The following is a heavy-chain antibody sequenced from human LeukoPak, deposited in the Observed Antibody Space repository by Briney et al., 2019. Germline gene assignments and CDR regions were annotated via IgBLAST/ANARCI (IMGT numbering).Heavy chain of an antibody. Sequence: PSETLSLTCTVTGGSFTTYYWSWIRQPPGKGLEWIGHFYYSGSTNYNPSLRSRVTISVDTFRNQFSLRLTSVTAADTAVYYCARGQGGNYYLNYFDYWGQGALVTVSS. D-gene: IGHD1-26*01. J-gene: IGHJ4*02. CDR2: FYYSGST. V-gene: IGHV4-59*12. CDR3: ARGQGGNYYLNYFDY. CDR1: GGSFTTYY.